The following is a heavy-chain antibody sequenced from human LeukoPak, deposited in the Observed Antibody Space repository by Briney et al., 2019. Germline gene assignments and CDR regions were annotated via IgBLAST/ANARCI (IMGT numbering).Heavy chain of an antibody. CDR1: GYTFTSYA. D-gene: IGHD6-13*01. CDR3: ARELRVAAAGTPFFDY. V-gene: IGHV1-69*05. Sequence: SVKVSCKASGYTFTSYAISWVRQAPGQGLEWMGGIIPIFGTANYAQKFQGRVTITTDESTSTAYMELSSLRSEDTAVYYCARELRVAAAGTPFFDYWGQGTLVTVSS. CDR2: IIPIFGTA. J-gene: IGHJ4*02.